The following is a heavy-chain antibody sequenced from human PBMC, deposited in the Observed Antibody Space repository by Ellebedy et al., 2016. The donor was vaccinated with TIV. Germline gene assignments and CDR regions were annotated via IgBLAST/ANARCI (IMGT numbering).Heavy chain of an antibody. CDR1: GFTFSDYY. V-gene: IGHV3-11*01. Sequence: GESLKISCAASGFTFSDYYMSWIRQAPGKGLEWVSYISSSGSTIYYADSVKCRFTISRDTAKNSLYLQMISLRAEDTAVYYCAREGDTAMVHGMDVWGQGTTVTVSS. CDR2: ISSSGSTI. D-gene: IGHD5-18*01. CDR3: AREGDTAMVHGMDV. J-gene: IGHJ6*02.